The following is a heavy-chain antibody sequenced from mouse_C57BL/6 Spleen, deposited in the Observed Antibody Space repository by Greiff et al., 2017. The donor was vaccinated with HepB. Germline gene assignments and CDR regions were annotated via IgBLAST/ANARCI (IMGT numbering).Heavy chain of an antibody. CDR1: GYTFTSYW. J-gene: IGHJ2*01. CDR3: ARNRDNFDY. CDR2: IYPGSGST. D-gene: IGHD4-1*01. V-gene: IGHV1-55*01. Sequence: QVQLQQPGAELVKPGASVQMSCKASGYTFTSYWITWVKQRPGQGLAWVGDIYPGSGSTNYNEKFKSKATLTVDTSASTAYMQLSSLTSEDAAVYYCARNRDNFDYWGQGTTLTVSS.